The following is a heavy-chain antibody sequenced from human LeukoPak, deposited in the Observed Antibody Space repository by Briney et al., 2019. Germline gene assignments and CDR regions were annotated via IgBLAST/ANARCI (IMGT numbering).Heavy chain of an antibody. D-gene: IGHD1-26*01. V-gene: IGHV3-23*01. CDR2: ISGSGGGT. J-gene: IGHJ4*02. CDR1: GFTFSSYG. CDR3: AKRAQPVGSTKYYFEY. Sequence: GGPLRLSCAASGFTFSSYGMSWVRQAPGKGLEWVSSISGSGGGTYYADSVKGRFTISRDNSKNTLYLQMNSLRAEDTAVYYCAKRAQPVGSTKYYFEYWGQGTLVTVSS.